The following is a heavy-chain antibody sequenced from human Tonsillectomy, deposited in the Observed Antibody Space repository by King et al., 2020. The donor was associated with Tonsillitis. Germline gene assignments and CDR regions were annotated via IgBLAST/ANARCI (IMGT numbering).Heavy chain of an antibody. CDR1: GGSISSYY. CDR2: IYYSGST. CDR3: ATSHDGPRLGFDP. V-gene: IGHV4-59*01. J-gene: IGHJ5*02. Sequence: VQLQESGPGLVKPSETLSLTCTVSGGSISSYYWSWIRQPPGKGLEWMGYIYYSGSTNYNPSLKSRVTISVDTSKNQFSLKLSSVTAADTAVYYCATSHDGPRLGFDPWGQGTLVTVSS. D-gene: IGHD6-19*01.